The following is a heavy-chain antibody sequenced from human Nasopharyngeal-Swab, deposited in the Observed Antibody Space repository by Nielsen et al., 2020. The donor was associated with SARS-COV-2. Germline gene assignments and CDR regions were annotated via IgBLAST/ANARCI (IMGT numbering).Heavy chain of an antibody. CDR2: ISYDGSNK. D-gene: IGHD2-2*03. J-gene: IGHJ6*02. V-gene: IGHV3-30*18. CDR3: AKELDIVVVPDFDYGMDV. Sequence: GESLKISWAASGVTFSSDGMHGDRQAPGKGRERVAVISYDGSNKYYADSVKGRFTISRDNSKNTLYLQMNSLRAEDTAVYYCAKELDIVVVPDFDYGMDVWGQGTTVTVSS. CDR1: GVTFSSDG.